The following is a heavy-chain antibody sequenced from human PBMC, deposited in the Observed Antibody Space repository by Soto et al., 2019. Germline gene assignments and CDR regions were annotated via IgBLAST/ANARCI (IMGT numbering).Heavy chain of an antibody. CDR3: AAYLRYFDWPSYYYYMDV. J-gene: IGHJ6*03. V-gene: IGHV4-59*01. Sequence: SDTLSLTCTVSGRSISRYYWSWIRQPPGKVLEWIGYIYYSGSTNYNPSLKSRVTISVDTSKNQFSLKLSSVTAADTAVYYCAAYLRYFDWPSYYYYMDVWGKGTTVTVSS. CDR1: GRSISRYY. CDR2: IYYSGST. D-gene: IGHD3-9*01.